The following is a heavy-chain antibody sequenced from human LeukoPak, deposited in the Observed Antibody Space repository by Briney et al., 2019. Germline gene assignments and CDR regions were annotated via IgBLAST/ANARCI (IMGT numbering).Heavy chain of an antibody. V-gene: IGHV3-7*01. CDR3: ARDSLPQPLDY. D-gene: IGHD6-13*01. CDR1: GLTIRSYW. CDR2: IKQDGSEK. J-gene: IGHJ4*02. Sequence: GGSLRLSCAASGLTIRSYWMSWVRQAPGKGLEWVANIKQDGSEKYYVDSVKGRFTISRDNAKNSLYLQMNSLRAEDTAVYYCARDSLPQPLDYWGQGTLVTVSS.